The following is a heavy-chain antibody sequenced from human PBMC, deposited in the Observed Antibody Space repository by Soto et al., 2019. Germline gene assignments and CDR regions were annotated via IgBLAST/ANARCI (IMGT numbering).Heavy chain of an antibody. Sequence: EVQLLESGGGLVQPGGSLRLSCAASGFVFSSYAMSWVRQAPGKGLEWVSAISGSGTTAYYADSVKGRFIFSRDNPKKSMYQKMKSLGAENRAVYLGANPPDGWSSPFETWGQGTVATVSS. V-gene: IGHV3-23*01. CDR3: ANPPDGWSSPFET. CDR2: ISGSGTTA. J-gene: IGHJ3*02. CDR1: GFVFSSYA. D-gene: IGHD6-19*01.